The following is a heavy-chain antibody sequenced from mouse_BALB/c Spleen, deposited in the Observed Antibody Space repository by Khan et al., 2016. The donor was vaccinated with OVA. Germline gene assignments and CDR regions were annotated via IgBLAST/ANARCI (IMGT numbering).Heavy chain of an antibody. D-gene: IGHD2-3*01. CDR1: GFSLTTYG. J-gene: IGHJ4*01. Sequence: QVQLKESGPGLVAPSQSLSFTCTVSGFSLTTYGVHWVRQPPGKGLEWLVVIWSDGSTNYNSVLKSRLSISKDNSKSQVFLKMNSLQTDDTAMYYCARWFDGYSSLYAMDYWGHGTSVTVSS. CDR3: ARWFDGYSSLYAMDY. CDR2: IWSDGST. V-gene: IGHV2-6*02.